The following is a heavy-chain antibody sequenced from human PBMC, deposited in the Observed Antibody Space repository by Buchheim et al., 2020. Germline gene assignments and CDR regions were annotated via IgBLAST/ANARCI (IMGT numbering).Heavy chain of an antibody. CDR3: ARDRGLSTSSTPAKYYFDY. Sequence: QVQLVQSGAEVKKPGASVKVSCKASGYTFTSYYMHWVRQAPGQGLEWMGIINPSGGSTSYAQKFQGRVTMTRDRSTSTVYMELSSLRSEDTAVYYCARDRGLSTSSTPAKYYFDYWGQGTL. V-gene: IGHV1-46*03. D-gene: IGHD2-2*01. CDR1: GYTFTSYY. CDR2: INPSGGST. J-gene: IGHJ4*02.